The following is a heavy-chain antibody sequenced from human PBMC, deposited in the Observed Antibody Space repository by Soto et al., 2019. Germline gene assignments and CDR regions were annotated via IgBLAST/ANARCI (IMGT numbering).Heavy chain of an antibody. V-gene: IGHV4-34*01. CDR2: INHSGST. CDR1: GGSFSDYY. CDR3: ARGSNRNALPYY. Sequence: PSETLALTCAVYGGSFSDYYWSWVGQPPGKGLEWIGEINHSGSTNYNPSLKSRVTISVDTSKNQFSLKLSSLTAADTAVYYCARGSNRNALPYYSGQGPLLTVSS. D-gene: IGHD1-1*01. J-gene: IGHJ4*02.